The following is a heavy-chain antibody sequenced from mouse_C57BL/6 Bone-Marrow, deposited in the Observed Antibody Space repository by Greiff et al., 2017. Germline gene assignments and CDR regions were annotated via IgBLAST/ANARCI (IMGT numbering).Heavy chain of an antibody. V-gene: IGHV14-4*01. CDR3: TTCSYDYPFAY. J-gene: IGHJ3*01. CDR1: GFNIKDDY. Sequence: VQLQQSGAELVRPGASVKLSCTASGFNIKDDYMHWVKQRPEQGLEWIGCIDPENGDTEYASKFQGKATITADTSSNTAYLQLSSLTSEDTAVYYCTTCSYDYPFAYWGQGTLVTVSA. D-gene: IGHD2-4*01. CDR2: IDPENGDT.